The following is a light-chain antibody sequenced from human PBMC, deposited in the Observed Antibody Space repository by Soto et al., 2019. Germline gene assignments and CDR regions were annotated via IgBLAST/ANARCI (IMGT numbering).Light chain of an antibody. J-gene: IGLJ2*01. CDR2: GNS. CDR1: SSNIGAGYD. CDR3: QSYDSSLSGSRV. Sequence: QSALTQPPSVSGAPGQRVTISCTGSSSNIGAGYDVHWYQQLPGTAPKRLIYGNSNRPSGVPDRFSGSKSGTSASLAITGLQAEDEADYYCQSYDSSLSGSRVFGGGTKLTVL. V-gene: IGLV1-40*01.